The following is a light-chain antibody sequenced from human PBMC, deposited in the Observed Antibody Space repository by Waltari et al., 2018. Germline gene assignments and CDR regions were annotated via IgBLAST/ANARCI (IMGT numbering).Light chain of an antibody. V-gene: IGKV3-11*01. J-gene: IGKJ3*01. Sequence: IVLTQSPATLSLSPGQRATLSCRASQSVSKYLAWYQQKPGQAPTLLIYDASNRATGIPARFSGSGSGTDFILTISSLEPEDFAVYYCQQRSTWPPFTFGPGTTLDI. CDR3: QQRSTWPPFT. CDR1: QSVSKY. CDR2: DAS.